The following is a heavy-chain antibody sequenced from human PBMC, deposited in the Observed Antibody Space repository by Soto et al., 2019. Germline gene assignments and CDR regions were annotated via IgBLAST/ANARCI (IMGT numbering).Heavy chain of an antibody. D-gene: IGHD4-17*01. V-gene: IGHV3-30*18. CDR3: AKGRREDYGDHGDDGRDV. CDR1: GLSFSDYA. CDR2: ISYEGKTK. J-gene: IGHJ6*02. Sequence: QVQLLESGGGVVQPGRSLRLSCAASGLSFSDYAMHWVRQAPGKGLEWVALISYEGKTKYYTESVKGRFLISRDNSKNTLFLQMNSLRGEDTAVYYCAKGRREDYGDHGDDGRDVWGQGTTVTVSS.